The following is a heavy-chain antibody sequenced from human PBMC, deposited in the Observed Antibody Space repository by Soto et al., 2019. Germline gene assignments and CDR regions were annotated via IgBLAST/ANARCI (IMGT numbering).Heavy chain of an antibody. CDR3: ARGRYGDY. J-gene: IGHJ4*02. V-gene: IGHV1-69*02. CDR1: GGTFSGYT. CDR2: IIPILGIA. D-gene: IGHD4-17*01. Sequence: AASVKVSCKASGGTFSGYTISWVRQAPGQGLEWMGRIIPILGIANYAQKFQGRVTITADKSTSTAYLELRSLRSDDTALYYCARGRYGDYWGQGALVTVSS.